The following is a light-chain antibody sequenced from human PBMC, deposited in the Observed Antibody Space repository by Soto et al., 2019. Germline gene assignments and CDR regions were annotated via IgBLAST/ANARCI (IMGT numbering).Light chain of an antibody. Sequence: IQMTQSPSSLSVSVGDRVTITCRASQSISSYLNWYQKKPGKDPKLLIYAASSLQSGVPSRFSGSGSGTDFNLIITSLQTEDFATYACQQRYSAPLTFGGGTKGDIK. V-gene: IGKV1-39*01. J-gene: IGKJ4*01. CDR2: AAS. CDR3: QQRYSAPLT. CDR1: QSISSY.